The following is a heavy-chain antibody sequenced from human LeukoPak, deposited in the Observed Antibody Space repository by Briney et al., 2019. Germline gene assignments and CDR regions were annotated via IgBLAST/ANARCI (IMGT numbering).Heavy chain of an antibody. Sequence: SETLSLTCAVYGGSFSGYYWSWIRQPPGKGPEWMGEINHSGSTNYNPSLKSRVSISVDTSKNQFSLKLSSVTAADTAVYYCARGFYCSSTSCWSGMDVWGKGTTVTVSS. D-gene: IGHD2-2*01. CDR2: INHSGST. CDR1: GGSFSGYY. J-gene: IGHJ6*04. V-gene: IGHV4-34*01. CDR3: ARGFYCSSTSCWSGMDV.